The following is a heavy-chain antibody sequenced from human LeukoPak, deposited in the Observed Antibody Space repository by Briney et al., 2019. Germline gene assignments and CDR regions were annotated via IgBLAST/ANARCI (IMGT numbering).Heavy chain of an antibody. CDR1: GFTFSSYG. CDR3: AKGGDIVVVVAATRFDY. Sequence: PGRSLRLSCAASGFTFSSYGMHWVRQAPGKGLEWVAVIWYDGSNKYYADSVKGRFTISRDNSKNTLYLQMNSLRAEDTVVYYCAKGGDIVVVVAATRFDYWGQGTLVTVSS. J-gene: IGHJ4*02. D-gene: IGHD2-15*01. V-gene: IGHV3-33*06. CDR2: IWYDGSNK.